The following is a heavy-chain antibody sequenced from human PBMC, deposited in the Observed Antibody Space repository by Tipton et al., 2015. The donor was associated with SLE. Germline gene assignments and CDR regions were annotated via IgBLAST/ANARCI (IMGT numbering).Heavy chain of an antibody. J-gene: IGHJ2*01. V-gene: IGHV4-59*01. CDR1: GGSLSGYW. Sequence: TLSLTCTVYGGSLSGYWWSWIRQSPGKGLEWIGYISYTGNTNFNPSLKSRVTMSVATSKNQFSLRLTSVTAADTAMYYCARDSAVNFWYFDLWGRGTLVTVSS. CDR3: ARDSAVNFWYFDL. CDR2: ISYTGNT.